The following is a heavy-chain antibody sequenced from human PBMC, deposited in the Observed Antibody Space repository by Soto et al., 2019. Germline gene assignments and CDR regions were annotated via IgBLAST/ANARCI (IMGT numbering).Heavy chain of an antibody. J-gene: IGHJ5*02. CDR1: GYTFTRSG. CDR2: ISTYNGDT. V-gene: IGHV1-18*01. Sequence: GASVKVSCKASGYTFTRSGISWVRQAPGQGLEWMGWISTYNGDTNYAQTLQGRVTMTTDTSTSTAYMELRSLRSDDTAVYYCARGGCSSTSCSFDNWFDPWGQGTLVTVSS. D-gene: IGHD2-2*01. CDR3: ARGGCSSTSCSFDNWFDP.